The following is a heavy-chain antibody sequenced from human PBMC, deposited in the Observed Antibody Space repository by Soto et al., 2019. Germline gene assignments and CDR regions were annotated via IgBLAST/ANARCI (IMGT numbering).Heavy chain of an antibody. CDR2: IYYSGST. J-gene: IGHJ5*02. V-gene: IGHV4-39*01. Sequence: SETLSLTCTVSGGSISSSSYYWGWIRQPPGKGLEWIGSIYYSGSTYYNPSLKSRVTISVDTSKNQFSLKLSSVTAADTAVYYWARHVGGYCSGGSCGNWFDPWGQGTLVTVSS. D-gene: IGHD2-15*01. CDR3: ARHVGGYCSGGSCGNWFDP. CDR1: GGSISSSSYY.